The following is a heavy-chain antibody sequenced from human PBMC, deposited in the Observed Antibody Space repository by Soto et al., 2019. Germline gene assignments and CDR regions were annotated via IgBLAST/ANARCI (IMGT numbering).Heavy chain of an antibody. CDR2: ISGSGGST. J-gene: IGHJ6*02. V-gene: IGHV3-23*01. CDR3: AKLNYYDFWSGYPYYYGMDV. CDR1: GFTFSSYA. Sequence: PGGSLRLSCAASGFTFSSYAMSWVRQAPGKGLEWVSAISGSGGSTYYADSVKGRFTISRDNSKNTLYLQMNSLRAEDTAVYYCAKLNYYDFWSGYPYYYGMDVWGQGTAVTVSS. D-gene: IGHD3-3*01.